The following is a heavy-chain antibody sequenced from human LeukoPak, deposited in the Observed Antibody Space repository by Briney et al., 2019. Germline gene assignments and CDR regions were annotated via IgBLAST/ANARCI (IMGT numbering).Heavy chain of an antibody. Sequence: GGSLRLSCAASRFTFSSYAMSWVRQAPGKGLEWVSAISGSGGSTYYADSVKGRFTISRDNSKNTLYLQMNSLRAEDTAVYYCAKGLRVGDTVFDYWGQGTLVTVSS. CDR3: AKGLRVGDTVFDY. CDR1: RFTFSSYA. V-gene: IGHV3-23*01. D-gene: IGHD1-26*01. CDR2: ISGSGGST. J-gene: IGHJ4*02.